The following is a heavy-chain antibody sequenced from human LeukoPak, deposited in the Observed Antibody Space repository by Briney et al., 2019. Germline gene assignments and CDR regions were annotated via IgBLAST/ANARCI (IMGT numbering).Heavy chain of an antibody. D-gene: IGHD5-24*01. V-gene: IGHV4-39*01. CDR1: GGSISSSSYY. J-gene: IGHJ2*01. Sequence: SETLSLTCTVSGGSISSSSYYWGWIRQPPGKGLEWIGSIYYSGSTYYNPSLKSRVTISVDTSKNQFSLKLSSVTAADTAVYYCARGRRDGYSGPWYFDLWGRGTLVTVSS. CDR2: IYYSGST. CDR3: ARGRRDGYSGPWYFDL.